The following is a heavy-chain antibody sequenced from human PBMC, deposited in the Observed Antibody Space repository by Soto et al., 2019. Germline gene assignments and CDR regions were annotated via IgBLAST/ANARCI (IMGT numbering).Heavy chain of an antibody. J-gene: IGHJ6*02. V-gene: IGHV3-11*06. CDR3: FPSLRDYGMDV. CDR2: ISSSSYT. CDR1: GFSFSGYY. Sequence: PWGSLRLSCAASGFSFSGYYLSWIRQAPGKGREWVSYISSSSYTNYADSVKGRFTISRDNAKNSLYLQMNSLRAEDTAVYYCFPSLRDYGMDVWGQGTTVTVSS. D-gene: IGHD3-9*01.